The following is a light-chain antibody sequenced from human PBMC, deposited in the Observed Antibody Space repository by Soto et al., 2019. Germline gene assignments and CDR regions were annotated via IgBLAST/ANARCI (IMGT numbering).Light chain of an antibody. CDR1: SSDVGGYNY. V-gene: IGLV2-14*01. Sequence: QSVLTQPASVSGCPGQSITISCTGTSSDVGGYNYDTCYQQHPGKAPKLMIYDVSNRPSGVSNLFSGSKSGNTASLTISGLQAEDEADYYYSSYTSSSTLVVFGGGTKLTVL. CDR2: DVS. CDR3: SSYTSSSTLVV. J-gene: IGLJ2*01.